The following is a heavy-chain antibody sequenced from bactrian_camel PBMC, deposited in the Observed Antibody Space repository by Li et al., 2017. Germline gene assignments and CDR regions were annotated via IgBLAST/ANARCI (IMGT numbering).Heavy chain of an antibody. CDR1: GSTFSNYA. D-gene: IGHD1*01. J-gene: IGHJ4*01. CDR2: IYNDGCSM. V-gene: IGHV3S6*01. CDR3: AADFGRLCYGWDFGVDGPTRFHY. Sequence: HVQLVESGGGLVQPGGSLRLSCSAGGSTFSNYAMTWVRHPPGKGLEWVSIIYNDGCSMYYSDSVKGRFTIAQDTASNTLYLQMNSLRPEDTAMYYCAADFGRLCYGWDFGVDGPTRFHYWGQGTQVTVS.